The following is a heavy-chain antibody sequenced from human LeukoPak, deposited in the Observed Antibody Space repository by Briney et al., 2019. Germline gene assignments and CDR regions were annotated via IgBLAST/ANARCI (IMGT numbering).Heavy chain of an antibody. Sequence: PGGSLRLSCAASGFTFSSYWMSWVRQAPGKGLEWVSVISSGGNTYYTDSVKGRFTISRDNSKNTLYLQMSSLRVEDTAVYYCARNDRGAFDIWGQGTMVTVSS. CDR1: GFTFSSYW. D-gene: IGHD3-22*01. CDR3: ARNDRGAFDI. V-gene: IGHV3-53*01. CDR2: ISSGGNT. J-gene: IGHJ3*02.